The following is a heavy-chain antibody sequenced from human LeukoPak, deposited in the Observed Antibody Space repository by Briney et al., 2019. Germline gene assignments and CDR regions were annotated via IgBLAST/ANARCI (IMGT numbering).Heavy chain of an antibody. D-gene: IGHD2-2*02. J-gene: IGHJ5*02. V-gene: IGHV4-39*01. CDR1: GGSISSSSYY. CDR2: IYYSGST. Sequence: SETLSLTCTVSGGSISSSSYYWGWIRQPPGKGLEWIGSIYYSGSTYYNPSLKSRVTISVDTSKNQFSLKLSSATAADTAVYYCARITRGYCSSTSCYTDWFDPWGQGTLVTVSS. CDR3: ARITRGYCSSTSCYTDWFDP.